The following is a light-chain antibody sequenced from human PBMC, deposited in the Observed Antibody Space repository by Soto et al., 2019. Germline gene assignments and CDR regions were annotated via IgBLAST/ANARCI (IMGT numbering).Light chain of an antibody. CDR2: EVT. J-gene: IGLJ3*02. Sequence: QPVLTQPASVSGSPGQSITISCTGTRSDVGSYNSIAWYQQLPGKAPRVMIFEVTKRPSGISNRFSGSKSGSTASLTISGLQAEDEADYFCFSYAGSSIWVFGGGTKVTVL. CDR1: RSDVGSYNS. V-gene: IGLV2-23*02. CDR3: FSYAGSSIWV.